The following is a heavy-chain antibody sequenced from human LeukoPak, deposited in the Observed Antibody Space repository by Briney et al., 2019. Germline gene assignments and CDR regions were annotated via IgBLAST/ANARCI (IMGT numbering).Heavy chain of an antibody. J-gene: IGHJ6*03. CDR1: GFTFNNYA. Sequence: PGGSLRLSCAASGFTFNNYAMSWVRQTPEKGLEWDSGIIGSGGTTYYADSVKGRFTISRDNSKNTLYLQMNSLRAEDTAVYYCAKDYLLPRIQLWLRYYMDVWGKGTTVTISS. D-gene: IGHD5-18*01. CDR3: AKDYLLPRIQLWLRYYMDV. CDR2: IIGSGGTT. V-gene: IGHV3-23*01.